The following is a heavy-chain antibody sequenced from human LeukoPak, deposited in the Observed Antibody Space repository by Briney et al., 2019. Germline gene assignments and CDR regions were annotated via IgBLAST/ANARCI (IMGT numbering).Heavy chain of an antibody. CDR3: ARVGGYYQEVGY. CDR2: ISSSGSTI. CDR1: GFTFSCYE. Sequence: PGGSLRLSCAASGFTFSCYEMNWVRQAPGKGLEWDSYISSSGSTIYYADSVKGRFTISRDNAKNSLYLQMNSLRAEDTAVYYCARVGGYYQEVGYWGQGTLVTVSS. V-gene: IGHV3-48*03. J-gene: IGHJ4*02. D-gene: IGHD3-22*01.